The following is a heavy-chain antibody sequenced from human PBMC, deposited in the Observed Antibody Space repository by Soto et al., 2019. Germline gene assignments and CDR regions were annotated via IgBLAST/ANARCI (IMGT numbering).Heavy chain of an antibody. V-gene: IGHV4-59*01. D-gene: IGHD3-10*01. CDR2: IYYSGST. CDR1: GGSISSYY. Sequence: QVQLQESGPGLVKPSETLSLTCTVSGGSISSYYWSWIRQPPGKGLEWIGYIYYSGSTNYNPSLTSRVTISVDTPKNQLSLHLSSVTAADTAVYYCARETSSYIYWYFDLWGRGTLVTVSS. J-gene: IGHJ2*01. CDR3: ARETSSYIYWYFDL.